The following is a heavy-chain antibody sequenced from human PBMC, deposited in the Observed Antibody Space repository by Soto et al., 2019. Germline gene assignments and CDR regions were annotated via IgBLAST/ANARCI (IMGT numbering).Heavy chain of an antibody. CDR3: ARGGYGAWTFDL. CDR2: IKGDESTT. CDR1: GFTFSSYW. Sequence: EVQLVESGGGLVQPWGSLTLSCSASGFTFSSYWMHWIRQGPGKGLVWVSRIKGDESTTNYPDSVKGRFTVSRDNARNTVDLKMNSLTADDTAVYYCARGGYGAWTFDLWGRGTLVTVSS. J-gene: IGHJ2*01. D-gene: IGHD5-18*01. V-gene: IGHV3-74*01.